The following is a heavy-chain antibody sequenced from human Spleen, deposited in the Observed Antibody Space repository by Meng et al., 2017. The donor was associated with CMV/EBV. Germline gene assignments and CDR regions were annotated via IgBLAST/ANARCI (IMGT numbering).Heavy chain of an antibody. CDR1: GYTFTDYY. Sequence: QIQLVQSGPELRRTGASVKVSCKASGYTFTDYYVHWVRQAPGQGLEWMGGIIPILGISNYAQKFQGRVTATADKSTRTAYMELSSLTSEDTAVYYCARGRGYLNPFDYWGQGTLVTVSS. J-gene: IGHJ4*02. CDR3: ARGRGYLNPFDY. CDR2: IIPILGIS. D-gene: IGHD5-12*01. V-gene: IGHV1-69*10.